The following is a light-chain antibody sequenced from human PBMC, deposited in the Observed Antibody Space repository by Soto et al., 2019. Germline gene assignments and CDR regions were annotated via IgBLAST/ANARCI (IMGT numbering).Light chain of an antibody. CDR3: QQYNDWPPLT. Sequence: EIVMTQSPATLSVSPGERATLSCRASQSVRSNLAWYQQKPGQAPRLLLYGASTRATGIPARFSGSGSGTEFTLTTSSLQSEDFAVDYCQQYNDWPPLTFGGGTKVEI. CDR1: QSVRSN. V-gene: IGKV3-15*01. J-gene: IGKJ4*01. CDR2: GAS.